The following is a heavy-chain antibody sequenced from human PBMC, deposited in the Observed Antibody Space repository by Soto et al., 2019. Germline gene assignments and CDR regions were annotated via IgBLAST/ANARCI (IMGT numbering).Heavy chain of an antibody. D-gene: IGHD4-4*01. J-gene: IGHJ6*02. Sequence: PGGSLRLSCAASGFTFSSYGMHWVRQAPGKGLEWVAVIWYDGGNKFYADSVKGRFTISRDNSKNTLYLQMNSLRAEDTAVYYCARGAYSNSYGMDVWGQGTTVTSP. V-gene: IGHV3-33*01. CDR3: ARGAYSNSYGMDV. CDR2: IWYDGGNK. CDR1: GFTFSSYG.